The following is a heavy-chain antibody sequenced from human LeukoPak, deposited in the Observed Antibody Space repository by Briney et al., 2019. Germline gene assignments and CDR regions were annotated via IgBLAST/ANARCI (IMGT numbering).Heavy chain of an antibody. V-gene: IGHV4-39*01. D-gene: IGHD6-19*01. J-gene: IGHJ4*02. CDR2: IYYSGST. Sequence: PSQTLSLTCTVSGGSISGGDYYWGWIRQPPGKGLEWIGSIYYSGSTYYNPSLKSRVTISVDTSKNQFSLKLSSVTAADTAVYYCARPYSSGWYYFDYWGQGTLATVSS. CDR3: ARPYSSGWYYFDY. CDR1: GGSISGGDYY.